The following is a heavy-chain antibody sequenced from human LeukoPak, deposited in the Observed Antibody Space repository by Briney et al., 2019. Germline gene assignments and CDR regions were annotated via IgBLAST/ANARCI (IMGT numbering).Heavy chain of an antibody. J-gene: IGHJ5*02. Sequence: YPGGSLRLSCAASGFAFSSYAMSWVRQAPGKGLEWVSAISGSGGSTYYADSVKGRFTISRDNSKNTLYLQMNSLRAEDTAVYYCAKDPRLDLGWFDPWGQGTLVTVSS. CDR2: ISGSGGST. V-gene: IGHV3-23*01. CDR1: GFAFSSYA. CDR3: AKDPRLDLGWFDP. D-gene: IGHD3-10*01.